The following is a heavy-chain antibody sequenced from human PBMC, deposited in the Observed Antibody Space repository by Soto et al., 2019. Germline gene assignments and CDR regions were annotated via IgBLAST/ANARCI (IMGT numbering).Heavy chain of an antibody. Sequence: QVQLQQRGDGLLRPSETLSLTCAVSGGSFIGYYWAWIRHTPGKGLELIGEINDAGSTNYIPSLRSRVTISMDTSNSQFSLRMTSLTAADTAVYYCARGPVLWAHGFDLWGQGTLVTVTS. CDR1: GGSFIGYY. J-gene: IGHJ4*03. V-gene: IGHV4-34*02. D-gene: IGHD3-10*01. CDR3: ARGPVLWAHGFDL. CDR2: INDAGST.